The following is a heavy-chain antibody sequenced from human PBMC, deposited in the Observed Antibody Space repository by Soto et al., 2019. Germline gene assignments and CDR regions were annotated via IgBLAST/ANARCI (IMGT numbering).Heavy chain of an antibody. Sequence: SETLSLTCTVSGGSISSSSYYWGWIRQPPGKGLEWIGYIYYSGSTNYNPSLKSRVTISVDTSKNQFSLKLSSVTAADTAVYYCAGAAAGTYYYYGMDVWGQGTTVTVSS. D-gene: IGHD6-13*01. CDR2: IYYSGST. J-gene: IGHJ6*02. CDR1: GGSISSSSYY. CDR3: AGAAAGTYYYYGMDV. V-gene: IGHV4-61*05.